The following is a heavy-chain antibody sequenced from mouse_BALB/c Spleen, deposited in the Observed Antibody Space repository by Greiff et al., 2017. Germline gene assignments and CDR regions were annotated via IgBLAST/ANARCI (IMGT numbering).Heavy chain of an antibody. Sequence: QVTLKESGPGILQPSQTLSLTCSFSGFSLSTSGMGVSWIRQPSGKGLEWLVHTYWDDAKRYNPSLNSRLTISKDTSSNQVFLKITSGDTADTATYYCARRVGYYGNYGAMDYWGQGTSVTVSS. D-gene: IGHD2-1*01. CDR2: TYWDDAK. V-gene: IGHV8-12*01. CDR1: GFSLSTSGMG. CDR3: ARRVGYYGNYGAMDY. J-gene: IGHJ4*01.